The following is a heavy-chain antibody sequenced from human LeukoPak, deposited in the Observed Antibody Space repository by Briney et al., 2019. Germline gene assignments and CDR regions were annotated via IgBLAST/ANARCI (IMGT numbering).Heavy chain of an antibody. D-gene: IGHD3-22*01. Sequence: PGGSLRLSCAASGFTFSSYEMNWVRQAPGKGLEWVSYISSSGSTIYYADSVKGRFTISRDNAKNSLYLQMNSLRAEDTAVYYCASRHSSGYYSNAFDIWGQGTMVTVSS. V-gene: IGHV3-48*03. J-gene: IGHJ3*02. CDR3: ASRHSSGYYSNAFDI. CDR2: ISSSGSTI. CDR1: GFTFSSYE.